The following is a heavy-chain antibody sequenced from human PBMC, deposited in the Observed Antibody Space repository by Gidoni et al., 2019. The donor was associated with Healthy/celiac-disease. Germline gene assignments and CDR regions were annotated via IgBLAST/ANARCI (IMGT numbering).Heavy chain of an antibody. CDR2: IIPIFGTA. CDR1: GGTFSSYA. CDR3: ARDQNSGYSSGWYTPGSYYYYGMDV. J-gene: IGHJ6*02. Sequence: QVQLVQSGAEVKKTGSSVKVSCKASGGTFSSYAISWVRQAPGQGLEWMGGIIPIFGTANYAQKFQGRVTITADESTSTAYMELSSLRSEDTAVYYCARDQNSGYSSGWYTPGSYYYYGMDVWGQGTTVTVSS. D-gene: IGHD6-19*01. V-gene: IGHV1-69*01.